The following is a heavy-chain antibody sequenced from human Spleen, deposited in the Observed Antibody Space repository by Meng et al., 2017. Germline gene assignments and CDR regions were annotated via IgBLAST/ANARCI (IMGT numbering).Heavy chain of an antibody. J-gene: IGHJ4*02. CDR1: GFTFSSYA. V-gene: IGHV3-23*01. Sequence: GESLKISCAASGFTFSSYAMNWVRQAPGKGLEWVSAIRTSGGSTYYADSVRGRFTISRDTSRNTLYLQMNSLRAEDTAVYYCARDSSAWKFDYWGQGTLVTVSS. D-gene: IGHD6-19*01. CDR2: IRTSGGST. CDR3: ARDSSAWKFDY.